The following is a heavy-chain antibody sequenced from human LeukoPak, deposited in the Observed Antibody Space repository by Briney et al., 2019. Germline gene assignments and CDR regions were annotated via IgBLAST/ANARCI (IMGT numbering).Heavy chain of an antibody. Sequence: SETLSLTCSVSGGSFGSSSYYWGWIRQPPGKGLEWIGSIYYTGRTEYSPSLRSRVSISVDTSKNQLSLNLNSVTAADTAVYYCARHQYSGYQLLFFDQWGQGTLVTVSP. CDR1: GGSFGSSSYY. D-gene: IGHD5-12*01. CDR2: IYYTGRT. CDR3: ARHQYSGYQLLFFDQ. V-gene: IGHV4-39*01. J-gene: IGHJ4*02.